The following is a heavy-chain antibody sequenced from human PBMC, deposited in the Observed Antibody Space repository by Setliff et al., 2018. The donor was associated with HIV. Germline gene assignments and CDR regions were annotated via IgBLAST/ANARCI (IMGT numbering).Heavy chain of an antibody. V-gene: IGHV1-8*02. Sequence: ASVKVSCKASGSTLTSYDINWVRQATGQGLEWMGWMMPSSGNTGYAQKFQGRLTMTRNTSISTAYMELSGLISEDAAVYCCARAGGLRMDRGVVSDYWGQGTLVTVSS. D-gene: IGHD3-10*01. CDR3: ARAGGLRMDRGVVSDY. CDR2: MMPSSGNT. J-gene: IGHJ4*02. CDR1: GSTLTSYD.